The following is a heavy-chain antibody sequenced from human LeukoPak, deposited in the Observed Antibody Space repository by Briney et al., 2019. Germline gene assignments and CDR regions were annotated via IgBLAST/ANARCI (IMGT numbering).Heavy chain of an antibody. D-gene: IGHD3-16*01. CDR3: ATYTNWVAGDV. Sequence: GGSLRLSCVASGFMFSDSWMSWVRQAPGKGLEWVADIDKDGSEKDYVDSVSGRFTISRDNAKNSVYLQMDSLRAEDTAVYYCATYTNWVAGDVWGQGTTGSVSS. CDR1: GFMFSDSW. V-gene: IGHV3-7*01. J-gene: IGHJ6*02. CDR2: IDKDGSEK.